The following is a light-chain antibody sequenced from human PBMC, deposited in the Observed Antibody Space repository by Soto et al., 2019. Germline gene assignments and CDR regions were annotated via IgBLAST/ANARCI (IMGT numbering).Light chain of an antibody. J-gene: IGKJ5*01. CDR2: WAS. Sequence: DIVMTQSPDSLAVSLGERATINCKSSQSVLYNFNNKKYLAWYQQKPGQPPKLLIYWASTRESGVPDRFSGSGSGTDLTLTIGSLQAEDVAVYYCQQYYSIPITFGQGTRLEI. V-gene: IGKV4-1*01. CDR3: QQYYSIPIT. CDR1: QSVLYNFNNKKY.